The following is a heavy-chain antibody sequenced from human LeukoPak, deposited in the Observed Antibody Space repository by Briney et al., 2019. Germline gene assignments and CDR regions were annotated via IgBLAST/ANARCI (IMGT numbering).Heavy chain of an antibody. CDR3: ATARDRNSVYSSFDY. J-gene: IGHJ4*02. Sequence: GASVKVSCKASGYTFTSYGISWVRQAPGQGLEWMGWINPNSGGTNYAQNFQGRVTMTRDTSISTAYMELTSLRSDDTAVYYCATARDRNSVYSSFDYWGQGTLVTVSS. D-gene: IGHD5/OR15-5a*01. CDR1: GYTFTSYG. V-gene: IGHV1-2*02. CDR2: INPNSGGT.